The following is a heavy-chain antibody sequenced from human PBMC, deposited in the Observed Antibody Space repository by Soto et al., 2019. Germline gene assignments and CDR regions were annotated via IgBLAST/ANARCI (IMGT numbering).Heavy chain of an antibody. CDR1: GYTFTSYD. V-gene: IGHV1-8*01. CDR2: MNPNSGNT. Sequence: QVQLVQSGAEVKKPGASVKVSCKASGYTFTSYDINWVRQATGQGLEWMGWMNPNSGNTGYAQKFQGRVTMTRNTSISRGYMEMSSLRSEDTALYYCARGITMIDGSRVWGQGTLVTVSS. CDR3: ARGITMIDGSRV. J-gene: IGHJ4*02. D-gene: IGHD3-22*01.